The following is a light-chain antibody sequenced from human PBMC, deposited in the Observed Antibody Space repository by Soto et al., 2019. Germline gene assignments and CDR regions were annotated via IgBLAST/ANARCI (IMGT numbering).Light chain of an antibody. CDR1: QTVSSNY. CDR2: SAS. Sequence: EIVLTQSPGTLSLSPGERATLSCRASQTVSSNYLAWYQQKPGQAPRLLIYSASTRATGIPDRFSGSGSGTDFTLTISSLQAEDVAVYYCQQYGGSLTFGGGTKVDIK. CDR3: QQYGGSLT. V-gene: IGKV3-20*01. J-gene: IGKJ4*01.